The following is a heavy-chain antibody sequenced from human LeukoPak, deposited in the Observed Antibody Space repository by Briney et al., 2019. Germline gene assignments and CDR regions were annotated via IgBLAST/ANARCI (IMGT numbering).Heavy chain of an antibody. CDR3: ARSRWLVRGVLRNYYYYMDV. J-gene: IGHJ6*03. D-gene: IGHD3-10*01. CDR1: GGSFSGYY. CDR2: INHSGST. Sequence: SETLSLTCAVYGGSFSGYYWSWIRQPPGKWLEWIGEINHSGSTNYNPSLKSRVTISVDTSKNQFSLKLSSVTAADTAVYYCARSRWLVRGVLRNYYYYMDVWGKGTTVTVSS. V-gene: IGHV4-34*01.